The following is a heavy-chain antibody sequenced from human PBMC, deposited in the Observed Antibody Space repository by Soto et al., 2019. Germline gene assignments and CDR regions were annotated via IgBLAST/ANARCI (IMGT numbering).Heavy chain of an antibody. CDR1: GYTFTSYG. CDR2: ISAYNGNT. V-gene: IGHV1-18*01. Sequence: GASVKVSCKASGYTFTSYGISWVRQAPGQGLEWMGWISAYNGNTNYAQKLQGRVTMTTDTSTSTAYMELRSLRSDDTAVYYCARDRYGDYVGWFDPWGQGTLVTVSS. CDR3: ARDRYGDYVGWFDP. J-gene: IGHJ5*02. D-gene: IGHD4-17*01.